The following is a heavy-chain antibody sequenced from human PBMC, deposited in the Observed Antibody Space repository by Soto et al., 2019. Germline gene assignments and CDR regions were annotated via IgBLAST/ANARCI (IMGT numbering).Heavy chain of an antibody. D-gene: IGHD3-3*02. Sequence: GASLKISCKGSGYSCTSYWIGWVRQMPGKGQEWMGIIYPGDSDTRYSPSFQGQVTISADKSISTAYLQWSSLKASDTAMYYCAAISRISYYGMDVWGQGTTVTVSS. CDR2: IYPGDSDT. CDR3: AAISRISYYGMDV. V-gene: IGHV5-51*01. CDR1: GYSCTSYW. J-gene: IGHJ6*02.